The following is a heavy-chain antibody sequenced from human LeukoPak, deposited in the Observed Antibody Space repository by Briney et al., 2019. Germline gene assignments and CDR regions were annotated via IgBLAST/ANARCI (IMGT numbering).Heavy chain of an antibody. CDR2: VNPNSGGT. CDR1: GYTLTELS. V-gene: IGHV1-2*02. CDR3: ARESTDYYMDV. J-gene: IGHJ6*03. D-gene: IGHD5/OR15-5a*01. Sequence: ASVKVSCKVSGYTLTELSMHWVRQAPGQGLEWMGWVNPNSGGTNYAQKFQGRVTMTRDTSISTAYMELSRLRSDDTAVYYCARESTDYYMDVWGKGTTVTVSS.